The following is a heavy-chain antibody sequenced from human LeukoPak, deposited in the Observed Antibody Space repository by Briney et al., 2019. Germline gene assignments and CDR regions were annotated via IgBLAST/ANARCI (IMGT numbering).Heavy chain of an antibody. J-gene: IGHJ4*02. CDR1: VHSNNLRSDY. Sequence: SDPLSLTCTLSVHSNNLRSDYWPSIPQPPGEVRDWLGTSYYSGSTYYNPCLKSRVNISVDMSKNQFSLKLTSVSAADTAVYYCARGGPRESSGYRDPSFDYWGQGTLVTVSS. D-gene: IGHD3-22*01. V-gene: IGHV4-39*07. CDR2: SYYSGST. CDR3: ARGGPRESSGYRDPSFDY.